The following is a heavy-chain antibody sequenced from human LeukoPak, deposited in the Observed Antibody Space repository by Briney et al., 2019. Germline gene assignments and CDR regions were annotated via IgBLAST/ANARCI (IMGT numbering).Heavy chain of an antibody. J-gene: IGHJ4*02. V-gene: IGHV3-48*03. CDR2: ISGSGDTI. D-gene: IGHD4-23*01. CDR1: GFTFSGYE. Sequence: GGSLRLSCAASGFTFSGYEMNWVRQAPGKGLEWIPYISGSGDTIYYADSVKGRFTISRDNAKNSLYLQMNSLRAEDTAVYYCARGTVAQIFDYWGQGTLVTVSS. CDR3: ARGTVAQIFDY.